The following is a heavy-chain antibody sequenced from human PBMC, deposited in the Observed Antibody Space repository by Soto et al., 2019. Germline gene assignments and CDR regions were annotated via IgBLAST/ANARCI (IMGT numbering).Heavy chain of an antibody. D-gene: IGHD2-21*02. Sequence: GGSLRLSCAASGFIFSNYAMTWVRQGPGRGLEWVSTTSFSGGRTYYADSVKGRFTISRDNSNNTLFLQMSSLRAEDTAIYYRAKDSRAFCGGDCSKDYWGQGTLVTVSS. CDR1: GFIFSNYA. CDR3: AKDSRAFCGGDCSKDY. J-gene: IGHJ4*02. V-gene: IGHV3-23*01. CDR2: TSFSGGRT.